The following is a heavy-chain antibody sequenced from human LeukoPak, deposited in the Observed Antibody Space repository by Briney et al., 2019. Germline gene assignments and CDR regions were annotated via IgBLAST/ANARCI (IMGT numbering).Heavy chain of an antibody. J-gene: IGHJ4*02. CDR3: ARVYVGTDTVDFDY. V-gene: IGHV3-74*01. CDR2: INSDGSST. Sequence: PGGSLRLSCAASGFTFSSYWMHWVRQAPGKGLVWVSRINSDGSSTSYAGSVKGRFTISRDNARNTLYLQMNSLRADDTAVYYCARVYVGTDTVDFDYWGQGTLVTVSS. D-gene: IGHD5-18*01. CDR1: GFTFSSYW.